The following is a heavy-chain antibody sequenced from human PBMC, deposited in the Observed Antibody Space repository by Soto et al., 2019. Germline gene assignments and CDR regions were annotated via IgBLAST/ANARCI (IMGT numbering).Heavy chain of an antibody. CDR2: ISSGGVTR. V-gene: IGHV3-11*01. CDR1: GCTFSDYY. J-gene: IGHJ6*02. D-gene: IGHD3-10*01. CDR3: ARDPGISYAIDV. Sequence: CVSLRRSCAASGCTFSDYYMTWIRQAPGKGLQWLSYISSGGVTRYYADSVKGRFTVSRDNATNSMYRQMNNLRVEDTAGSYFARDPGISYAIDVWGQGPTRTVYS.